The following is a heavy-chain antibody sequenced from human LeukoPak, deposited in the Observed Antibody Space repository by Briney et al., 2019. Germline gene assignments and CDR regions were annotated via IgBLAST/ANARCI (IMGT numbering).Heavy chain of an antibody. CDR1: GFTFSSYA. V-gene: IGHV3-30*04. D-gene: IGHD2-15*01. J-gene: IGHJ6*02. CDR3: ARDSIQAYCSGGSCYYYYYGMDV. Sequence: GRSLRLSCAASGFTFSSYAMHWVRQAPGKGLEWVAVISYDGSNKYYADSVKGRFTISRDNSKNTLYLQMNSRRGEDTAVYYCARDSIQAYCSGGSCYYYYYGMDVWGQGTTVTVSS. CDR2: ISYDGSNK.